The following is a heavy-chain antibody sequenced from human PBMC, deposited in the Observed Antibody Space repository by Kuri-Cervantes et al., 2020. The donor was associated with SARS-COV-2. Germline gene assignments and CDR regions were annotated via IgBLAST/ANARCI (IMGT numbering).Heavy chain of an antibody. V-gene: IGHV1-69*06. CDR1: GGTFSSYA. D-gene: IGHD3-22*01. CDR3: ARGDYYDSSGYLLPEFDY. Sequence: SVKVSCKASGGTFSSYAISWVRQAPGQGLEWMGGIIPIFGTANYAQKFQGRVTITADKSTSTAYMELSSLRSEDTAVYYCARGDYYDSSGYLLPEFDYWGQGTLVPSPQ. CDR2: IIPIFGTA. J-gene: IGHJ4*02.